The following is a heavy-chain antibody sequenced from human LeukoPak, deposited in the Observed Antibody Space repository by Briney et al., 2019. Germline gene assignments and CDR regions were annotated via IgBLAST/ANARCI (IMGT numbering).Heavy chain of an antibody. V-gene: IGHV1-2*04. Sequence: GASVKVSCKAPGDTFTNYAITWVRQAPGQGLEWMGWINPNSGGTNYAQKFQGWVTMTRDTSISTAYMELSRLRSDDTAVYYCARDLNPTYYYDSSGYYYDYWGQGTLVTVSS. J-gene: IGHJ4*02. CDR2: INPNSGGT. CDR1: GDTFTNYA. CDR3: ARDLNPTYYYDSSGYYYDY. D-gene: IGHD3-22*01.